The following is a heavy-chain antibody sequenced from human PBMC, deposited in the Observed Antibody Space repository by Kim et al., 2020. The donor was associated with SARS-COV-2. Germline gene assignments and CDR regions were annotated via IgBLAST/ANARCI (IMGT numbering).Heavy chain of an antibody. D-gene: IGHD7-27*01. CDR3: AKDTDPSIVATGDDAFDI. V-gene: IGHV3-9*01. J-gene: IGHJ3*02. Sequence: GKGRFTISRDNAKDSLYLQMNTLRAEDTALYYCAKDTDPSIVATGDDAFDIWGQGTMVTVSS.